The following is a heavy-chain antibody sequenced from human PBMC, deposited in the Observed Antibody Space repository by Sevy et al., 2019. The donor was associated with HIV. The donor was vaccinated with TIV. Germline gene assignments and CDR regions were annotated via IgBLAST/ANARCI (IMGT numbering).Heavy chain of an antibody. CDR3: ARDLGSTTSYYYGMDV. J-gene: IGHJ6*02. Sequence: GGSLRLSCAASGFTFSRYWMHWVRQAPGKGLVWVSRINSDESNTGYADSVKGRFTISRDTAKNTLYLQMNSLRADDTAVYYRARDLGSTTSYYYGMDVWGQGTTVTVSS. D-gene: IGHD2-2*01. CDR2: INSDESNT. CDR1: GFTFSRYW. V-gene: IGHV3-74*01.